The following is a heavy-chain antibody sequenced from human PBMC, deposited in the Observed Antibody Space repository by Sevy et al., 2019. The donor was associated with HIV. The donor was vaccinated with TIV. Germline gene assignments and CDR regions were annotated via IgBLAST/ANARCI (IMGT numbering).Heavy chain of an antibody. V-gene: IGHV3-49*03. Sequence: GGSLRLSCKVSGFTFGDYVMTWFRQAPGKGLEWVGFIRSKGYGWTTEYAASVKGRFIIARDDSTSITYLRMNSLKTEDTGVYYCSREDYYGSDGGYYGMDVWGQGTTVTVSS. D-gene: IGHD3-10*01. J-gene: IGHJ6*02. CDR3: SREDYYGSDGGYYGMDV. CDR2: IRSKGYGWTT. CDR1: GFTFGDYV.